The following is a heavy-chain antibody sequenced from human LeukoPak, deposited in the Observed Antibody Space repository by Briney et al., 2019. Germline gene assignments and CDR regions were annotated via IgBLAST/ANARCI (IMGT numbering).Heavy chain of an antibody. Sequence: AGGSLRLSCAASGFTFDDYAMHWVRQAPGKGLEWVSLISGDGGSTYYADSVKGRFTISRDNSKNSLYLQMNSLRTEDTALYYCAKGRYYYDSSDAFDIWGQGIMVIVSS. V-gene: IGHV3-43*02. CDR2: ISGDGGST. J-gene: IGHJ3*02. D-gene: IGHD3-22*01. CDR3: AKGRYYYDSSDAFDI. CDR1: GFTFDDYA.